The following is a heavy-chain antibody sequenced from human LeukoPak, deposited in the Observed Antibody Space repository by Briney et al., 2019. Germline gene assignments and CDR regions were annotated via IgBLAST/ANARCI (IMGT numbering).Heavy chain of an antibody. CDR3: AKDLRGNPLDYFDY. CDR1: GFTFSSYS. J-gene: IGHJ4*02. Sequence: GGSLRLSCAASGFTFSSYSMNWVRQAPGKGLEWVSSISSSSSYIYYADSVKGRFTISRDNSKNTLYLQMNSLRAEDTAVYYCAKDLRGNPLDYFDYWGQGTLVTVSS. D-gene: IGHD3-16*01. V-gene: IGHV3-21*04. CDR2: ISSSSSYI.